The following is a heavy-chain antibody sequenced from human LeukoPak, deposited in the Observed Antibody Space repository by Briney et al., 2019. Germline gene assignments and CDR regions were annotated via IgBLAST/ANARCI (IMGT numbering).Heavy chain of an antibody. CDR3: ATGEYSSGWFRYDY. CDR1: GYTLTELS. D-gene: IGHD6-19*01. CDR2: FDPEDGET. Sequence: ASVKVSCKVSGYTLTELSMHWVRQAPGKGLEWMGGFDPEDGETIYAQKFQGRVTMTEDTSTDTAYMELSSLRSEDTAVYYCATGEYSSGWFRYDYWGQGTLVTVSS. V-gene: IGHV1-24*01. J-gene: IGHJ4*02.